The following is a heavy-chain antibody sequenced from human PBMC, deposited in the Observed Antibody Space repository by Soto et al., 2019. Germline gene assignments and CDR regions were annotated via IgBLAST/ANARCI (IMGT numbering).Heavy chain of an antibody. V-gene: IGHV4-31*03. CDR1: GGSISSGGYY. D-gene: IGHD6-13*01. J-gene: IGHJ4*02. CDR3: ARGYSRSWYRYFDY. CDR2: IYYSGST. Sequence: SETLSLTCTVSGGSISSGGYYWSWIRQHPGKGLEWIGYIYYSGSTYYNPPLKSRVTISVDTSKNQFSLKLSSVTAADTAVYYCARGYSRSWYRYFDYWGQGTLVTVSS.